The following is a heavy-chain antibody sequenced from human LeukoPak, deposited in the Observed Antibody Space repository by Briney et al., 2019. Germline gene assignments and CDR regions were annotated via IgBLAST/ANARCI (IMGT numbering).Heavy chain of an antibody. J-gene: IGHJ6*03. CDR2: IYTSGST. D-gene: IGHD3-10*01. CDR1: GGSFSGYY. CDR3: ARAVGSGSFQTYYYYMDV. Sequence: SETLSLTCAVYGGSFSGYYWSWIRQPAGKGLEWIGRIYTSGSTNYNPSLKSRVTMSVDTSKNQFSLKLSSVTAADTAVYYCARAVGSGSFQTYYYYMDVWGKGTTVTISS. V-gene: IGHV4-59*10.